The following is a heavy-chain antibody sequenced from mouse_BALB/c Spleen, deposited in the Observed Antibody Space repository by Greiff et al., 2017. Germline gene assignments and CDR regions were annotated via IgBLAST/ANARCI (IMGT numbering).Heavy chain of an antibody. J-gene: IGHJ2*01. Sequence: EVQLQESGPGLVKPSQSLSLTCTVTGYSITSDYAWNWIRQFPGNKLEWMGYISYSGSTSYNPSLKSRISITRDTSKNQFFLQLNSVTTEDTATYYCARGAYSHYFDYWGQGTTLTVSS. CDR2: ISYSGST. D-gene: IGHD6-5*01. CDR1: GYSITSDYA. V-gene: IGHV3-2*02. CDR3: ARGAYSHYFDY.